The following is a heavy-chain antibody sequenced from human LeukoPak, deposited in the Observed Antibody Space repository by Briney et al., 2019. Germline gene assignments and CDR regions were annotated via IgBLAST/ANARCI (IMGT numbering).Heavy chain of an antibody. Sequence: SETLSLTCAVYGGSFSGYYWSWIRQPSGKGLEWVGEINHSGGTNYNPSLKSRVTISVDTSKNQFSLKLSSVTAADTAVYYCARGLFDYDILTGYPPPDAFDIWGQGTMVTVSS. V-gene: IGHV4-34*01. D-gene: IGHD3-9*01. J-gene: IGHJ3*02. CDR3: ARGLFDYDILTGYPPPDAFDI. CDR2: INHSGGT. CDR1: GGSFSGYY.